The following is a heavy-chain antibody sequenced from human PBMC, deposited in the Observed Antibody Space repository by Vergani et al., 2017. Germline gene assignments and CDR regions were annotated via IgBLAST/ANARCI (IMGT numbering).Heavy chain of an antibody. Sequence: EVQVVESGGGSIQPGGSLRLSCVVSGITFKNAWINWVRQAPGKGLEWIGRIRSKNDGGTADYAAPLKGRFTISRDDSKDSAFLLVNNLKTEDTAVYFCYTDYHDYWGQGTLVTVAA. CDR3: YTDYHDY. V-gene: IGHV3-15*01. CDR1: GITFKNAW. J-gene: IGHJ4*02. D-gene: IGHD2-2*02. CDR2: IRSKNDGGTA.